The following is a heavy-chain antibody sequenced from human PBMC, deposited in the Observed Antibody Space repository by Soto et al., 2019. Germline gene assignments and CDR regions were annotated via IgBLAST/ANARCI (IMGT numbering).Heavy chain of an antibody. CDR2: MKTKADGGTI. V-gene: IGHV3-15*07. D-gene: IGHD3-10*01. CDR3: TTGPRLGSIRGADDT. J-gene: IGHJ5*02. Sequence: SGGSLRLSCAASGFALSNAWMHWVRQAPGKGLEWVGRMKTKADGGTIDYAAPVKGRFIISRDDSKNTLSLQMNSLKTEDTGVYYCTTGPRLGSIRGADDTWGLGTLVTVSS. CDR1: GFALSNAW.